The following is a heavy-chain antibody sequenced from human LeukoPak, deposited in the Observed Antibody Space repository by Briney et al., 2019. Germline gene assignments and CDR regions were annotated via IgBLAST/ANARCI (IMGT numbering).Heavy chain of an antibody. CDR3: ARWDDSSGYYYVDY. CDR1: GGSISSSNW. D-gene: IGHD3-22*01. V-gene: IGHV4-4*02. J-gene: IGHJ4*02. CDR2: IYHSGST. Sequence: SETLSLTCAVSGGSISSSNWWSWVRQPPGKGLEWIGEIYHSGSTNYNPSLKSRVTISVDKSKNQFSLKLSSVTAADTAVYYCARWDDSSGYYYVDYWGQGTLVTVSS.